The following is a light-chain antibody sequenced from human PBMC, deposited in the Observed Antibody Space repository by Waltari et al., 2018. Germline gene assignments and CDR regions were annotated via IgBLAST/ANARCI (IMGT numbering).Light chain of an antibody. CDR2: DAS. V-gene: IGKV1-5*01. J-gene: IGKJ1*01. CDR3: QQYNSYSWT. CDR1: QSISIW. Sequence: DIQMTQSPSTLSASVGDRVTITSRASQSISIWFAWYQQKPGKAPKLLIYDASSLESGVPSRFSGSGSGTEFTLTISSLQPDDFATYYCQQYNSYSWTFGQGTKVEIK.